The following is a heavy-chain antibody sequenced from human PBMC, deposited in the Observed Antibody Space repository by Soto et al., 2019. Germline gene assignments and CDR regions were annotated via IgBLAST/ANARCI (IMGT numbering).Heavy chain of an antibody. CDR2: ISAYNGNT. D-gene: IGHD2-2*01. J-gene: IGHJ4*02. CDR1: GYTFTSYG. V-gene: IGHV1-18*01. Sequence: GASVKVSCKASGYTFTSYGISWVRQAPGQGLEWMGWISAYNGNTNYAQKLQGRVTMTTDTSTSTAYMELRSLRSDDTAVYYCARGTAIVVVPAADGRVDFDYWGQGTLVTVPS. CDR3: ARGTAIVVVPAADGRVDFDY.